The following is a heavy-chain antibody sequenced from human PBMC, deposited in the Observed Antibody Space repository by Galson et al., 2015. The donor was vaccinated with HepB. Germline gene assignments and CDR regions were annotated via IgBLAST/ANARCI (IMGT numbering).Heavy chain of an antibody. Sequence: SVKVSCKASGYTFTSYGISWVRQAPGQGLEWMGWISAYNGNTNYAQKLQGRVTMTTDTSTSTAYMELRSLRSDDTAVYYSARDARNWIQLWLYYYYYMDVWGKGTTVTVSS. D-gene: IGHD5-18*01. CDR3: ARDARNWIQLWLYYYYYMDV. CDR1: GYTFTSYG. J-gene: IGHJ6*03. CDR2: ISAYNGNT. V-gene: IGHV1-18*01.